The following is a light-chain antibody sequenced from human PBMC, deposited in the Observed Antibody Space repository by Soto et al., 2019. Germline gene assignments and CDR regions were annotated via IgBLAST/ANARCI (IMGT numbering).Light chain of an antibody. Sequence: DIQMTQSPSTLSGSVGDRVTITCRASQTISSWLAWYQQKPGKAPKLLIYKASTLKSGVPSRFSGSGSGTEFTLTISSMQPDDFATYYCQNYNSYSEEFGQGTKV. V-gene: IGKV1-5*03. CDR1: QTISSW. J-gene: IGKJ1*01. CDR3: QNYNSYSEE. CDR2: KAS.